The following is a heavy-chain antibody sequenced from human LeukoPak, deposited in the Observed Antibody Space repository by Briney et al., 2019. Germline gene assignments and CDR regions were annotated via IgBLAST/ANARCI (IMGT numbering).Heavy chain of an antibody. J-gene: IGHJ4*02. D-gene: IGHD1-1*01. CDR1: GLIISREF. CDR2: IYSDGNT. V-gene: IGHV3-53*01. Sequence: GGFLRLSCAASGLIISREFMSWVRQAPGQGLEWVAIIYSDGNTVYAESVKGRFTISRDTSKNRLFLHIDSLRVEETAQNYCAKVATTPVRAPDYWGQGTLVTVSS. CDR3: AKVATTPVRAPDY.